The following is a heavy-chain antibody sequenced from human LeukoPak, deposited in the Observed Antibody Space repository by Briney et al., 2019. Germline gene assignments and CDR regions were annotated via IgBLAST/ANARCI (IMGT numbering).Heavy chain of an antibody. J-gene: IGHJ4*02. CDR1: GFTFSDYA. Sequence: GGSLRLSCIASGFTFSDYAMNWVRQAPGKGLEWVSTFKTNYNQVYYAESVRGRFTISTDNSKNTAYLQMNSLRVEDTALYYCARSVPDYTRFDFWGQGALVTVSS. V-gene: IGHV3-23*05. CDR3: ARSVPDYTRFDF. D-gene: IGHD4-11*01. CDR2: FKTNYNQV.